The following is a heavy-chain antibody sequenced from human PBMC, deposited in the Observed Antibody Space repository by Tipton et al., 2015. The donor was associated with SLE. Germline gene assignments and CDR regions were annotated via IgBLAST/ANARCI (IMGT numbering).Heavy chain of an antibody. CDR3: ARVESYYYYYMDV. Sequence: TLSLTCTVSGDSISSGDYYWTWIRQTPGKGLEWIGFIYDTGNIYYNPSLKSRVTISVDTSKNQFSLKLSSVTAADTAVYYCARVESYYYYYMDVWGKGTTVTVSS. CDR1: GDSISSGDYY. D-gene: IGHD3-3*01. J-gene: IGHJ6*03. V-gene: IGHV4-30-4*01. CDR2: IYDTGNI.